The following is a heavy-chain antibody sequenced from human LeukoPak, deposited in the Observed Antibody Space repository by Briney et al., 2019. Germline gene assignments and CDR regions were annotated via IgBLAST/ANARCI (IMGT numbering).Heavy chain of an antibody. Sequence: ASVKVSCKASVGTFSSYAISWVRQAPGQGLEWMGGIIPIFGTANYAQKFQGRVTITADESTSTAYMELSSLRSEDTAVYYCAREGVGYCGGDCYRFDYWGQGTLVTVSS. CDR1: VGTFSSYA. CDR2: IIPIFGTA. D-gene: IGHD2-21*01. CDR3: AREGVGYCGGDCYRFDY. V-gene: IGHV1-69*13. J-gene: IGHJ4*02.